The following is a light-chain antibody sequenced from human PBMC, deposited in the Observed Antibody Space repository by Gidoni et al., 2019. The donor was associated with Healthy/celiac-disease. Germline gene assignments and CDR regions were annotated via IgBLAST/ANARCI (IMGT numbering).Light chain of an antibody. V-gene: IGLV2-11*01. Sequence: QSALTQPRSVSGAPGQTVTISCTGTSSDVGGYNYVSWYQQHPGKAPKLMIYDVSKRPSGLPDRFSGSKSGNTASLTISGLQAEDEADYYCCSYAGSYPYVFGTGTKATVL. CDR3: CSYAGSYPYV. CDR2: DVS. CDR1: SSDVGGYNY. J-gene: IGLJ1*01.